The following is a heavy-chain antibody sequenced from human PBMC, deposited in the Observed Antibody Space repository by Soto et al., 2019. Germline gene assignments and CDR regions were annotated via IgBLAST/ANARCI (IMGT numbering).Heavy chain of an antibody. CDR1: GGSIISSNFY. V-gene: IGHV4-39*01. CDR2: VEYGGST. D-gene: IGHD3-10*02. Sequence: QLQESGPGLVKPSETLSLTCTVSGGSIISSNFYWGWIRQPPGKGLEWIGSVEYGGSTYDNPCLKSRVTPSPDTSKNPCSLKRSSLTAADTAIYYCARHVRGAVTMNWFDPCGHGTLVTVSS. CDR3: ARHVRGAVTMNWFDP. J-gene: IGHJ5*02.